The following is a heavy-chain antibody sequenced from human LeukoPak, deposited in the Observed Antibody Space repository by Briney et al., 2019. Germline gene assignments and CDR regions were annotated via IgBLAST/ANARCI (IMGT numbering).Heavy chain of an antibody. CDR3: ARDWGHSGYDYGGGD. J-gene: IGHJ4*02. V-gene: IGHV3-48*01. Sequence: GGSLRLSCAASGFTFSSYSMNWVRQAPGKGLEWVSYISSRSATIYYADSVKGRFTISRDNAKNSLYLQMNSLRVEDTAVYYCARDWGHSGYDYGGGDWGQGTLVTVSS. CDR1: GFTFSSYS. D-gene: IGHD5-12*01. CDR2: ISSRSATI.